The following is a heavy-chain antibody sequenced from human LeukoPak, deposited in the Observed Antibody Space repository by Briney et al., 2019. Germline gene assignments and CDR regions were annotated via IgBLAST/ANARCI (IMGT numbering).Heavy chain of an antibody. CDR2: FHTDGST. V-gene: IGHV3-53*01. CDR3: ARGGGYLLDY. Sequence: GGSLRLSCAASGFTVGSKFMNWVRQAPGKGLEWVSMFHTDGSTYHADSVKGRFIISRDNSKNTLHLQMNSLRVEDTAVYYCARGGGYLLDYWGQGTLVTVSS. CDR1: GFTVGSKF. D-gene: IGHD5-24*01. J-gene: IGHJ4*02.